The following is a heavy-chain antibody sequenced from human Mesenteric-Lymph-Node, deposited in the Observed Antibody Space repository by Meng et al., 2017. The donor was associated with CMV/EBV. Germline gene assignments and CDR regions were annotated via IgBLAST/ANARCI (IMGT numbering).Heavy chain of an antibody. CDR2: IYYSGST. CDR3: ARHLGYTYGRYYFDL. V-gene: IGHV4-39*01. Sequence: SGVSLISSYYYWGWIRQPPGKGLEWIGSIYYSGSTYYHPSLKSRVTISVDTSKNQFSLKLTSVPAADTAVYYCARHLGYTYGRYYFDLWGRGTLVTVSS. J-gene: IGHJ2*01. D-gene: IGHD5-18*01. CDR1: GVSLISSYYY.